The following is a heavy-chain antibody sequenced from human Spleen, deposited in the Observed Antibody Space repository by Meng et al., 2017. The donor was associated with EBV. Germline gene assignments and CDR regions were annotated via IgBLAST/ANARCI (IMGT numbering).Heavy chain of an antibody. CDR1: GGSISSGGYY. CDR2: IYYSGST. V-gene: IGHV4-30-4*01. J-gene: IGHJ4*02. Sequence: QGQLQSPVPGLVKPSQTLSLTCAVSGGSISSGGYYWSWIRQPPGKGLEWIGYIYYSGSTYYNPSLKSRVTISVDTSKNQFSLKLSSVTAADTAVYYCARTAMVRYFDYWGQGTLVTVSS. D-gene: IGHD5-18*01. CDR3: ARTAMVRYFDY.